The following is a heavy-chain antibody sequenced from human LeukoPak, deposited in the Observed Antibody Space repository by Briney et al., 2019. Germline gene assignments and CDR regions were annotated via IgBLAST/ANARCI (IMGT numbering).Heavy chain of an antibody. V-gene: IGHV1-8*01. CDR3: ATGGGDGYNPTFY. D-gene: IGHD5-24*01. CDR1: GYTFTSYD. Sequence: ASVKVSCKASGYTFTSYDINWVRQATGQGLEWMGWMSPNSGNTGYAQKFQGRVTMTRDTSIGTAYLELSSLKSDDTAVYYCATGGGDGYNPTFYWGQGTLVTVSS. J-gene: IGHJ4*02. CDR2: MSPNSGNT.